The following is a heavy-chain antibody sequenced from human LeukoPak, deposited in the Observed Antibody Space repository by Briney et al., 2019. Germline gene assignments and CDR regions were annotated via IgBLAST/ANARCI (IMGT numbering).Heavy chain of an antibody. Sequence: ASVKVSCKVSGYTLTELSMHWVRQAPGKGLEWMGGFDPEDGETIYAQKFQGRVTMTEDTSTDTAYMELSSLRSEDTAVYYCATNRERITILGVVSPFDYWGQGTLVTVSS. D-gene: IGHD3-3*01. CDR1: GYTLTELS. V-gene: IGHV1-24*01. CDR3: ATNRERITILGVVSPFDY. CDR2: FDPEDGET. J-gene: IGHJ4*02.